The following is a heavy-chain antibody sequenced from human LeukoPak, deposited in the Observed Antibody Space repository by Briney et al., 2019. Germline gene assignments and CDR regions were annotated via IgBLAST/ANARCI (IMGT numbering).Heavy chain of an antibody. CDR1: GFTFSDYY. D-gene: IGHD7-27*01. CDR2: ISNSGSSI. CDR3: GRGHWGLDY. V-gene: IGHV3-11*04. J-gene: IGHJ4*02. Sequence: GGSLRLSCAASGFTFSDYYMSWIRQAPGKGLEWVSYISNSGSSISYADSVKGRFTTSRDNAKSSLYLQMNSLRDEDTAVYYCGRGHWGLDYWGQGALVTVSS.